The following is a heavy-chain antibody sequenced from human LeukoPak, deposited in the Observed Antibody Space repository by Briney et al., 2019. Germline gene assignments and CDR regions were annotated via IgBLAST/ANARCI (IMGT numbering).Heavy chain of an antibody. Sequence: GGSLGLSCAASGFYFANYAMIWVRQSPGKGREGVSATFGCCSPNTYHADSVKGRFTISRDNSKNTLYLQMNSLRAEDTAVYYCARDDYGETFDYWGQGTLVTVSS. J-gene: IGHJ4*02. CDR3: ARDDYGETFDY. D-gene: IGHD4-17*01. CDR1: GFYFANYA. CDR2: TFGCCSPNT. V-gene: IGHV3-23*01.